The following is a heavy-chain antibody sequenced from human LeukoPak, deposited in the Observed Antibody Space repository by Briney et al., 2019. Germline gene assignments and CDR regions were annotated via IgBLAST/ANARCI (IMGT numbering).Heavy chain of an antibody. CDR2: IYPGDSDT. CDR1: GYSFTSYW. CDR3: ARRAPHDILTLTLFDY. D-gene: IGHD3-9*01. J-gene: IGHJ4*02. Sequence: GESLKISCKGSGYSFTSYWIGWVRQMPGKGLEWMGIIYPGDSDTRYSPSFQSQVTISADKSISTAYLQWSSLKASDTAMYYCARRAPHDILTLTLFDYWGQGTLVTVSS. V-gene: IGHV5-51*01.